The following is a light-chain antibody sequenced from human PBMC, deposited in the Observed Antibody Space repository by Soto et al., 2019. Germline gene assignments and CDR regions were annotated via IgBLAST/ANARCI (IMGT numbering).Light chain of an antibody. V-gene: IGKV3D-15*03. CDR1: QSISSY. CDR2: GAS. J-gene: IGKJ1*01. Sequence: EIVLTQSPGTLSLSPGERATLSCMASQSISSYLAWYQQKPGQSPRLLIYGASIRATGIPDRFSGSGSGTDFTLTINNLQAEDFATYYCLQEYNYPRTFGQGTKVDIK. CDR3: LQEYNYPRT.